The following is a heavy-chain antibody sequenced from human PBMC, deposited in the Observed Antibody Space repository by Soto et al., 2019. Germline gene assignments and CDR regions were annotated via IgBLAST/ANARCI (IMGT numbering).Heavy chain of an antibody. Sequence: SETLSLTCTVSGGSASSGSYYWSWIRQPPGKGLEWIGYIYYSGSTNYNPSLKSRVTISVDTSKNQFSLKLSSVTAADTAVYYCARVGYSSRKIPSNWFDPWGQGTLVTVSS. D-gene: IGHD6-13*01. CDR3: ARVGYSSRKIPSNWFDP. J-gene: IGHJ5*02. CDR1: GGSASSGSYY. CDR2: IYYSGST. V-gene: IGHV4-61*01.